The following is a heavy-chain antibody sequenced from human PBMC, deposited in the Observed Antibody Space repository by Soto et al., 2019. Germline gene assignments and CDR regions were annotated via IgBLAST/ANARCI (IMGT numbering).Heavy chain of an antibody. CDR2: IYWDDDK. CDR1: GFSLTTSGVG. CDR3: AHRVLRTVFGLVTTTAIYFDF. J-gene: IGHJ4*02. V-gene: IGHV2-5*02. D-gene: IGHD3-3*01. Sequence: QITLNESGPTQVKPRQTLTLTCTFSGFSLTTSGVGVGWICQSPGKAPEWLALIYWDDDKRYSPFLKSRLAITKDTSKNQVVLTMADLDPADTATYYCAHRVLRTVFGLVTTTAIYFDFWGQGTPVAVSS.